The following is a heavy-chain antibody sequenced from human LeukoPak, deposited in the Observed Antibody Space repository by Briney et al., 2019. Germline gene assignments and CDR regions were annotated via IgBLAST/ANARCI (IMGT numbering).Heavy chain of an antibody. CDR2: INHSGSP. Sequence: SETLSLTCAVYGGSFSGYYWSWLRQPPGKGLEWIGEINHSGSPNYNPSLKSRVTISVDTSKNQFSLNLSSMTAADTAVYYCARGLSSSSHYYYYMDVWGKGTTVTVSS. CDR3: ARGLSSSSHYYYYMDV. D-gene: IGHD6-6*01. J-gene: IGHJ6*03. V-gene: IGHV4-34*01. CDR1: GGSFSGYY.